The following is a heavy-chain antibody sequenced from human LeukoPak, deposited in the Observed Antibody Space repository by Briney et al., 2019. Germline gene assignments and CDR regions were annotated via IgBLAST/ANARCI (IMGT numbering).Heavy chain of an antibody. V-gene: IGHV3-7*01. J-gene: IGHJ4*02. CDR3: AREGGRGGSHIPPNFDY. Sequence: PSGGSLRLSCAASGFTFDSYWMNWVRQVPGKGLEWVANIKQDGSEKHYVDSVKGRFTISRDNAKNSLFLQMNSLRAEDTAVYYCAREGGRGGSHIPPNFDYWGQGTLVTVSS. D-gene: IGHD2-15*01. CDR2: IKQDGSEK. CDR1: GFTFDSYW.